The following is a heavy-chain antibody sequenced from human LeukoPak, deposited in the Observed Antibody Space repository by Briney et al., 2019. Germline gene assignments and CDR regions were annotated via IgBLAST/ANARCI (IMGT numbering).Heavy chain of an antibody. CDR1: GFTFSNYA. V-gene: IGHV3-23*01. CDR2: ITGGGSGI. CDR3: AEWGDYDVLTGYYGSDY. D-gene: IGHD3-9*01. Sequence: GASLRLSCAASGFTFSNYAMSWVRQAPGKGLEWVSAITGGGSGIYYADSMKSRFTISRDNSKNTLYLQINSLRAEDTAVYYCAEWGDYDVLTGYYGSDYWGQGTLVTVSS. J-gene: IGHJ4*02.